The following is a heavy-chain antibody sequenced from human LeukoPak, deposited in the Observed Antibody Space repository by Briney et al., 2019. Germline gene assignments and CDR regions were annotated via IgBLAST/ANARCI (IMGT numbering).Heavy chain of an antibody. J-gene: IGHJ5*02. V-gene: IGHV1-69*05. CDR1: GGTFSSYA. D-gene: IGHD6-6*01. CDR3: AGTYEYSSSSGGWFDP. CDR2: IIPIFGTA. Sequence: GASVKVSCKASGGTFSSYAISWVRQVPGQGLEWMGGIIPIFGTANYAQKFQGRVTITTDESTSTAYMELSSLRSEDTAVYYCAGTYEYSSSSGGWFDPWGQGTLVTVSS.